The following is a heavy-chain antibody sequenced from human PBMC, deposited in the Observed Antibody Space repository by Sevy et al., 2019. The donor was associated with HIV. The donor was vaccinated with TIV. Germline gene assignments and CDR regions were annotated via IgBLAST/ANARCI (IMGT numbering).Heavy chain of an antibody. D-gene: IGHD6-13*01. CDR2: IKKDGTDK. CDR1: GFTFSNHW. CDR3: ARSYSSSWYILYYFEY. V-gene: IGHV3-7*01. Sequence: GGSLRLSCVVSGFTFSNHWMTWVRQAPGKGLEWVANIKKDGTDKFYADSVMGRFSISRDNAKNSLFLHMKTLRAEDTAVYYCARSYSSSWYILYYFEYWGQGTPVTVSS. J-gene: IGHJ4*02.